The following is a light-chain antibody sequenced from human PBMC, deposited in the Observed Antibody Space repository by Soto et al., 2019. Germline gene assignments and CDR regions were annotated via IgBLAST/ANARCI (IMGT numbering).Light chain of an antibody. CDR2: LGS. V-gene: IGKV2-28*01. CDR1: QSLLHNNGNNY. Sequence: DIVMTQSPVSLPVTPGEPASISCRSSQSLLHNNGNNYLDWYLQKPGQSPQLLIYLGSNRASGVPDRVRGSGSGTDITLRISRVEAEEVGGDCCMQALQTPFAFGGGTKVEIK. J-gene: IGKJ4*02. CDR3: MQALQTPFA.